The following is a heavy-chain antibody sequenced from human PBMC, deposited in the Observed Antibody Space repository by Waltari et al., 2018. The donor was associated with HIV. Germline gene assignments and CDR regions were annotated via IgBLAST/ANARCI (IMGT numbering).Heavy chain of an antibody. V-gene: IGHV4-59*01. D-gene: IGHD3-3*01. Sequence: QVQLQESGPGLVKPSETLSLTCPVSGGSISGFYWSWIRQSPGQGLEWIGYLSYSGSTNYNPSLKSRVTISVDTSKNQFSLKLSSVTAADTAVYYCARGPYDFWSGYYSWSAGSEFDPWGQGTLVTVSS. CDR3: ARGPYDFWSGYYSWSAGSEFDP. CDR2: LSYSGST. J-gene: IGHJ5*02. CDR1: GGSISGFY.